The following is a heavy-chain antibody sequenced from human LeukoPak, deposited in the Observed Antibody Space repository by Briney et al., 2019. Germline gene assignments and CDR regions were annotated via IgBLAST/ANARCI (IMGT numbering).Heavy chain of an antibody. V-gene: IGHV1-8*02. CDR2: MNPNSGNT. CDR3: ASARSIAAAHQPYDY. CDR1: GGTFSSYA. Sequence: ASVKVSCKASGGTFSSYAISWVRQAPGQGLEWMGWMNPNSGNTGYAQKFQGRVTMTRNTSISTAYMELSSLRSEDTAVYYCASARSIAAAHQPYDYWGQGTLVTVSS. J-gene: IGHJ4*02. D-gene: IGHD6-13*01.